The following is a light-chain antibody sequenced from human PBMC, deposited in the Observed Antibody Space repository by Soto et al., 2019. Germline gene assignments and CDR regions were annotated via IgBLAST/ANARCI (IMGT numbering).Light chain of an antibody. Sequence: DIQMTQSPSSLSASVGDRVTITCQASQDISNYLNWYQQKPGKAPKLLIYDASNLETGVPSRFXGSKSGTDFIFTISSLQPEDIATYYCQQYDNLPSITFGQGTRLAIK. CDR1: QDISNY. CDR2: DAS. V-gene: IGKV1-33*01. J-gene: IGKJ5*01. CDR3: QQYDNLPSIT.